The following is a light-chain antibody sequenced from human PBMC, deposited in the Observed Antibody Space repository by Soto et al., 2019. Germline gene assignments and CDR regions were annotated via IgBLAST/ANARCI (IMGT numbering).Light chain of an antibody. V-gene: IGKV3D-20*02. CDR2: DAS. CDR3: QQRSKWVT. Sequence: EIILTQSPDTLSLSPGERATLSCRASQTVSSNYLVWYQQKPGQAPRLLIYDASNRATGIPARFSGSGSGTDFTLTISSLEPEDFAVYYCQQRSKWVTFGRGTKVDIK. CDR1: QTVSSNY. J-gene: IGKJ4*01.